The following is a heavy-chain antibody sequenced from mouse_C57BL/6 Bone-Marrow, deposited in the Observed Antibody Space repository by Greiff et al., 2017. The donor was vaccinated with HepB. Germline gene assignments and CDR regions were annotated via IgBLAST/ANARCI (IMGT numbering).Heavy chain of an antibody. D-gene: IGHD1-1*01. V-gene: IGHV5-15*01. CDR2: ISNLAYSI. Sequence: EVKLVESGGGLVQPGGSLKLSCAASGFTFSDYGMAWVRQAPRKGPEWVAFISNLAYSIYYADTVTGRFTISRENAKNTLYLEMSSLRSEDTAMYYCARWYYYGSSYGYFDVWGTGTTVTVSS. CDR3: ARWYYYGSSYGYFDV. CDR1: GFTFSDYG. J-gene: IGHJ1*03.